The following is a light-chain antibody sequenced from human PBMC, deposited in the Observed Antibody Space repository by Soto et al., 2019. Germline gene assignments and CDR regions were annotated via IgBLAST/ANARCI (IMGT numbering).Light chain of an antibody. CDR1: SSDVGGYNY. J-gene: IGLJ3*02. CDR3: SAFTSSHTGV. V-gene: IGLV2-14*01. CDR2: QVS. Sequence: QYVLTQPASVSGSPGQSITISCTGTSSDVGGYNYVSWYQQHPGKAPKLMIYQVSNRPSGVSGRFSGSQSGNPASLTISGLVPEDEAGYYCSAFTSSHTGVFGGGTKLTVL.